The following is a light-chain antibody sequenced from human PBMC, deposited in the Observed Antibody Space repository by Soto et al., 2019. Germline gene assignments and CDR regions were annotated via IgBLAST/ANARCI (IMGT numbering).Light chain of an antibody. Sequence: QSVLTQPPSVSGAPGQRVTISCTGSSSNIGAVHDVHWYRQLPGTAPKLLIYGNNNRPSGVPVRFSGSKSGTSASLAITGLQAEDEADYYCQSYDSSLSGYVLATGTKVTVL. CDR3: QSYDSSLSGYV. V-gene: IGLV1-40*01. CDR2: GNN. CDR1: SSNIGAVHD. J-gene: IGLJ1*01.